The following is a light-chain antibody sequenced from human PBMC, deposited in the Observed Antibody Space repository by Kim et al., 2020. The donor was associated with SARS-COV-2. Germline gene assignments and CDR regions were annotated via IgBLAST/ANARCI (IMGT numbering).Light chain of an antibody. CDR1: QSVSSSY. CDR3: QQYDSSPYT. Sequence: EIVLTQSPGTLSLSPGERATLSCRASQSVSSSYLAWYLQKPGQAPRLLIYGASSRATGIPDRFSGSGSGTDFTLTISRLEPEDFAVFYCQQYDSSPYTFGQGTKLEI. V-gene: IGKV3-20*01. J-gene: IGKJ2*01. CDR2: GAS.